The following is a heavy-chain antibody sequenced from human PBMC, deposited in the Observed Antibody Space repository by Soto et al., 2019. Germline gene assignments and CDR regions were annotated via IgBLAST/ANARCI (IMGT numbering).Heavy chain of an antibody. V-gene: IGHV3-49*05. J-gene: IGHJ1*01. D-gene: IGHD6-13*01. Sequence: EVRLVESGGGSVKPGRSLTLSCTASGITFSDYGMSWFRQAPGKGLEWVAFIRSKTYGGTTEYAASVKGRFLLSRDDSNNIPYLQMNSLRAEDTAVYYCAKDISWRGWVYLVVEYWGQVTLVTVSP. CDR2: IRSKTYGGTT. CDR3: AKDISWRGWVYLVVEY. CDR1: GITFSDYG.